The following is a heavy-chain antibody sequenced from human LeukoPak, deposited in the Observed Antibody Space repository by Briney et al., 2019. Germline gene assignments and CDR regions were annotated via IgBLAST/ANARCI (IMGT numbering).Heavy chain of an antibody. CDR2: INHSGST. J-gene: IGHJ5*02. V-gene: IGHV4-34*01. CDR1: GGSFSGYY. D-gene: IGHD3-9*01. Sequence: SETLSLTCAVYGGSFSGYYWSWIRQPPGKGLEWIGEINHSGSTNYNPSLKSRVTISVDTSKNQFSLKLSSVTAADTAVYYCARERAYYDILPRWFDPWGQGTLVTVSS. CDR3: ARERAYYDILPRWFDP.